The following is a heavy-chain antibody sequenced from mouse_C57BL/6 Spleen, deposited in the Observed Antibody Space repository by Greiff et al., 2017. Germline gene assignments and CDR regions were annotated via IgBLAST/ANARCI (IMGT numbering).Heavy chain of an antibody. CDR1: GYTFTSYW. Sequence: QVQLQQPGAELVMPGASVKLSCKASGYTFTSYWMHWVKQRPGQGLEWIGEIDPSDSYTNYNQKFKGKSTLTVDKSSSTAYMQLSSLTSEDSAVYYCARSNYGYAMDYWGQGTSGTVSS. J-gene: IGHJ4*01. D-gene: IGHD1-1*02. CDR3: ARSNYGYAMDY. V-gene: IGHV1-69*01. CDR2: IDPSDSYT.